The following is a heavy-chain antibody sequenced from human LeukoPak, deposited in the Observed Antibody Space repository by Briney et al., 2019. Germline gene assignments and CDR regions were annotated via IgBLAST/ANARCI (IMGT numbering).Heavy chain of an antibody. D-gene: IGHD3-10*01. CDR2: ISAYNGNT. V-gene: IGHV1-18*01. J-gene: IGHJ4*02. CDR3: ARDSYYGSGNYVWD. CDR1: GYTFTSYG. Sequence: WASVKVSCKASGYTFTSYGISWVRQAPGQGLEWMGWISAYNGNTNYAQKLQGRVTMTTDTSTSTAYMELRSLRSDDTAVYYCARDSYYGSGNYVWDWGQGTLVTVSS.